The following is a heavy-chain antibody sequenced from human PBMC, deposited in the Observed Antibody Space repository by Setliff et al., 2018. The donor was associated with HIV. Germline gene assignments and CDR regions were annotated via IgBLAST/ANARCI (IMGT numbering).Heavy chain of an antibody. J-gene: IGHJ6*02. Sequence: GGSLRLSCAASGFTFSTYWMHWVRQAPGKGLVWVSHINTDGSSATYADSVKGRFTNSRDNAKNTLYLQMSSLRAEDTAVYYCAKRAQIYYYYSGMDCWGQGTTVTVSS. V-gene: IGHV3-74*03. CDR1: GFTFSTYW. CDR3: AKRAQIYYYYSGMDC. CDR2: INTDGSSA. D-gene: IGHD6-25*01.